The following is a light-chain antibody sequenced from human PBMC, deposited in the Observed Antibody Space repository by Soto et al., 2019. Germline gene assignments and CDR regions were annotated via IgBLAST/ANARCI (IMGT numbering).Light chain of an antibody. CDR2: DAS. V-gene: IGKV3-11*01. CDR1: QSLGGY. Sequence: EIVLTQSPVTLSLSPGERATLSCRASQSLGGYLAWYQQKRGQAPRLLIYDASNRATGIPARFSGSGSGTDFTLTISSLEPEDFAVYYCQQRSIWPLYTFGQGTKLEI. CDR3: QQRSIWPLYT. J-gene: IGKJ2*01.